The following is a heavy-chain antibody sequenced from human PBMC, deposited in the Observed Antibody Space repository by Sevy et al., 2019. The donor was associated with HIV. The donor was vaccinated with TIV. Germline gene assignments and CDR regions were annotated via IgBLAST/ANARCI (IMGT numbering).Heavy chain of an antibody. V-gene: IGHV1-69*13. CDR1: GGTFSSYA. CDR3: AGGARGYGGYDSYYFDY. D-gene: IGHD5-12*01. Sequence: ASVKVSCKASGGTFSSYAISWVRQAPGQGLEWMGGIIPFFGTANYAQKFQGRVTITADESTSTAYMELCSLRSEDTAVDYWAGGARGYGGYDSYYFDYWGQGTLVTVSS. CDR2: IIPFFGTA. J-gene: IGHJ4*02.